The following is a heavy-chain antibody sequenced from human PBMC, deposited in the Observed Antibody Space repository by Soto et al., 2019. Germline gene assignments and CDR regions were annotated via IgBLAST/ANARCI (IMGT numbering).Heavy chain of an antibody. CDR3: ARGDVTHDHNIDY. J-gene: IGHJ4*02. CDR2: INHSGST. D-gene: IGHD1-1*01. Sequence: QVQLQQWGAGLLKPSETLSLTCAVYGGSFSGYYWSWIRQPPGKGLEWIGEINHSGSTNYNPSLKSRVTISVDTSKNQFSLKLSSVTAADTAVYYCARGDVTHDHNIDYWGQGTLVTVSS. V-gene: IGHV4-34*01. CDR1: GGSFSGYY.